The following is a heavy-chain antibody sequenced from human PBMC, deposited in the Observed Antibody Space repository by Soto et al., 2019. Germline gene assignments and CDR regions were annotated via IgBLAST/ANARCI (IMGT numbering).Heavy chain of an antibody. D-gene: IGHD6-19*01. CDR3: ARGIEGWYQGRYYYGMDD. CDR2: IYYSGST. CDR1: GGSVSSGSYY. J-gene: IGHJ6*02. Sequence: QVQLQESGPGLVKPSETLSLTCTVSGGSVSSGSYYWSWIRQPPGKGLEWIGYIYYSGSTNYNPSLKRRVTISVDTSKNQFSLKLSSVTAADTAVYYCARGIEGWYQGRYYYGMDDWGQGTTVTVSS. V-gene: IGHV4-61*01.